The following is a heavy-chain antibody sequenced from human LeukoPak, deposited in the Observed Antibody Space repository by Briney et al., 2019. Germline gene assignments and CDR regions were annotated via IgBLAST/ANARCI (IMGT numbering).Heavy chain of an antibody. J-gene: IGHJ4*02. CDR2: INPNSGGT. CDR1: GYTFTGYY. D-gene: IGHD1-26*01. Sequence: ASVKVSCKASGYTFTGYYMHWVRQAPGQGLEWMGWINPNSGGTNYAQKFQGRVTMTRDTSICIAYMELSRLRSDDTAVYYCARAWYSGSYPDYWGQGTLVTVSS. CDR3: ARAWYSGSYPDY. V-gene: IGHV1-2*02.